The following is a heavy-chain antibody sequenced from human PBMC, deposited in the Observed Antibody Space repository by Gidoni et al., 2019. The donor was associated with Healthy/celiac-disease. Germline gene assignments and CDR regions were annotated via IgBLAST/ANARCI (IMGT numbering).Heavy chain of an antibody. V-gene: IGHV2-26*01. CDR1: GFSLSNSRMA. Sequence: QVTLKESGPVLVKPTETLTLTCTVSGFSLSNSRMAVSWIRQPPGKALEWLAHIFSNDEKSYSTSLQSRLTISKDTSKSQVVLTMTNLDPVDTATYYCARIRVAGMGERAFYYYYGMDVWGQGTTVTVSS. CDR3: ARIRVAGMGERAFYYYYGMDV. J-gene: IGHJ6*02. CDR2: IFSNDEK. D-gene: IGHD6-19*01.